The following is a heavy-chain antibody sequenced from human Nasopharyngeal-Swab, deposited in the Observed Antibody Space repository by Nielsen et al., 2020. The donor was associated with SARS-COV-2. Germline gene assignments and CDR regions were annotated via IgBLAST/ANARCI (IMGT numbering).Heavy chain of an antibody. CDR3: AREGAYYYDSSGYLPLDY. D-gene: IGHD3-22*01. Sequence: WILQPPGKGLEWVSSISSSSSYIYYADSVKGRFTISRDNAKNSLYLQMNSLRAEDTAVYYCAREGAYYYDSSGYLPLDYWGQGTLVTVS. CDR2: ISSSSSYI. V-gene: IGHV3-21*01. J-gene: IGHJ4*02.